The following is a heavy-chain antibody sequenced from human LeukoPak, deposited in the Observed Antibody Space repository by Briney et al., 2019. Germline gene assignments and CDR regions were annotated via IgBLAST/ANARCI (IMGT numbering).Heavy chain of an antibody. Sequence: GGSLRLSCAASGFTFSSYTINWVRQAPGKGLEWVGRIKTKTTGGTTDYAAPVKGRFTISRDDSKNTLFLQMNSLKTEDTAFYYCATVPVPSYYDSDGYSFGDFWGQGTLVTVSS. CDR3: ATVPVPSYYDSDGYSFGDF. J-gene: IGHJ4*02. V-gene: IGHV3-15*01. CDR2: IKTKTTGGTT. CDR1: GFTFSSYT. D-gene: IGHD3-22*01.